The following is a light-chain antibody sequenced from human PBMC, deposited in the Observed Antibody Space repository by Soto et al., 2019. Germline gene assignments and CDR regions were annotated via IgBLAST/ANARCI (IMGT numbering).Light chain of an antibody. Sequence: EIVMTQSPATLSVSPGERATLSCRASQTITSNLAWYQQKPGQAPRLLIYGASTRATGIPARFSGSGSGTEFTLTLSSRQSVDFAVYYCQQYNNWTPATFGQGTKVEIK. V-gene: IGKV3-15*01. CDR1: QTITSN. CDR3: QQYNNWTPAT. J-gene: IGKJ1*01. CDR2: GAS.